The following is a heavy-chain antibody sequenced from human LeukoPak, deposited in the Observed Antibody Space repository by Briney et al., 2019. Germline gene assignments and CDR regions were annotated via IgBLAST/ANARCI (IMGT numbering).Heavy chain of an antibody. J-gene: IGHJ4*02. Sequence: PSETLSLTCAVYGGSFSGYYWSWIRQPPGKGLEWIGEINHSGSTNYNPSLKSRVTISVDTSKNQFSLKLSSVTAADTAVYYCARRRPFVLWFGELRYYFDYWGQGTLVTVSS. CDR3: ARRRPFVLWFGELRYYFDY. D-gene: IGHD3-10*01. V-gene: IGHV4-34*01. CDR1: GGSFSGYY. CDR2: INHSGST.